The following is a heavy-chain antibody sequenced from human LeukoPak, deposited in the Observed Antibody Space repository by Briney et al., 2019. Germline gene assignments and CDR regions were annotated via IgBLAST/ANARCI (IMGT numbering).Heavy chain of an antibody. Sequence: HPGGSLRLSCAASGFTFSSYAMSWVHQAPGKGLEWVSAISGSGGSTYYADSVKGRFIISRDNSKNTLYLQMNSLGAEDTAVYYCAKDPFNYYDSSGGDYWGQGTLVTVSS. D-gene: IGHD3-22*01. CDR1: GFTFSSYA. J-gene: IGHJ4*02. CDR3: AKDPFNYYDSSGGDY. CDR2: ISGSGGST. V-gene: IGHV3-23*01.